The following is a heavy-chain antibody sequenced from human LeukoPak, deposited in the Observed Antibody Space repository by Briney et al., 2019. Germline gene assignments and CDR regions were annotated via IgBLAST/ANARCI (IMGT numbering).Heavy chain of an antibody. D-gene: IGHD2-15*01. CDR2: IYTRGST. V-gene: IGHV4-4*07. J-gene: IGHJ3*02. CDR1: GGSINNYY. Sequence: SETLSLTCTVSGGSINNYYWSWIRQPAGKGLEWIGRIYTRGSTNYNPSLKSRVTMSVDTSRNQFSLKLSSVTAADTAVYYCARGRYCSADICSGGDAFDIWGQGTMVSVSS. CDR3: ARGRYCSADICSGGDAFDI.